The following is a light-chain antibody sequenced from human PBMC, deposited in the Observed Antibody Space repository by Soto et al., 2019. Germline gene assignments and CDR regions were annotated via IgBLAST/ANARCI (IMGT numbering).Light chain of an antibody. CDR2: DAS. CDR1: QSISSW. CDR3: QQSYSTLWT. Sequence: DIQMTQSPSALSASVGDRATITCRASQSISSWLAWYQQKPGKAPKLLIYDASTLQSGVPSRYSGSGSGTDFTLTISSLQPEDFATYYCQQSYSTLWTFGQGTKGDIK. J-gene: IGKJ1*01. V-gene: IGKV1-39*01.